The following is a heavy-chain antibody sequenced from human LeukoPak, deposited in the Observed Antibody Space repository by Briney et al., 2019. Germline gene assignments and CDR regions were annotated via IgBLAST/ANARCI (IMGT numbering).Heavy chain of an antibody. CDR2: IDGSSSCT. Sequence: GGSLRLSCAACGFIFSDYYMSWMRQAPGKGLEWLSYIDGSSSCTNYADSVKGRFTISRDNAKNSLYLQMNRLRAEDTAVYYCARLYGDYVSGYWGQGTLVTVSS. J-gene: IGHJ4*02. D-gene: IGHD4-17*01. CDR1: GFIFSDYY. V-gene: IGHV3-11*06. CDR3: ARLYGDYVSGY.